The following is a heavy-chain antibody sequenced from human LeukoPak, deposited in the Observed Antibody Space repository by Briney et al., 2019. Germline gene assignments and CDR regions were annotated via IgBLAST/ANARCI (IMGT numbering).Heavy chain of an antibody. Sequence: ASVKVSCKASGYTFTGYYMHWVRQAPGQGLEWMGWINPNSGGTNYAQKFQGRVTMTRDTSISTAYMELSRLRSDDTAVYYCARDGVPAAIIAFDIWGQGTMVTVSS. CDR3: ARDGVPAAIIAFDI. V-gene: IGHV1-2*02. CDR1: GYTFTGYY. J-gene: IGHJ3*02. CDR2: INPNSGGT. D-gene: IGHD2-2*01.